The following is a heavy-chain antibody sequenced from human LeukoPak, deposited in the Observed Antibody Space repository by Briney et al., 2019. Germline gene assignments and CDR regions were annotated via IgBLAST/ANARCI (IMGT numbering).Heavy chain of an antibody. CDR1: GYSFTSYW. V-gene: IGHV5-51*01. D-gene: IGHD2-2*01. CDR2: IYPGDSDT. CDR3: ARGVVPAAIRGTVGSKRVHLPPSRFDP. Sequence: GESLKISCKGSGYSFTSYWIGWVRQMPGKGLEWMGIIYPGDSDTRYSPSFQGQVTISADKSISTAYLQWSSLKASDTAMYYCARGVVPAAIRGTVGSKRVHLPPSRFDPWGQGTLVTVSS. J-gene: IGHJ5*02.